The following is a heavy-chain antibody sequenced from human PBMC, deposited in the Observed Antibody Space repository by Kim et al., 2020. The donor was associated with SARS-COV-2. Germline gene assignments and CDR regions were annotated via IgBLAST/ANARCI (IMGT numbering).Heavy chain of an antibody. D-gene: IGHD3-3*01. Sequence: ASVKVSCKASGYTFTSYGISWVRQAPGQGLEWMGWISAYNGNTNYAQKLQGRVTMTTDTSTSTAYMELRSLRSDDTAVYYCARARIPRITIFGVVTPVHYYMDVWGKGTTVTVSS. CDR3: ARARIPRITIFGVVTPVHYYMDV. CDR1: GYTFTSYG. V-gene: IGHV1-18*01. CDR2: ISAYNGNT. J-gene: IGHJ6*03.